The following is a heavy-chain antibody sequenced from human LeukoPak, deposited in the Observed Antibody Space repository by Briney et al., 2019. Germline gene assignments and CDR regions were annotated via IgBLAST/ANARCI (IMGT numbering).Heavy chain of an antibody. J-gene: IGHJ4*02. CDR2: ISSSGRTI. CDR1: GFTFSSYS. Sequence: PGGSLRLSCAVSGFTFSSYSMDWVRQAPGKGLEWVSYISSSGRTIYYADSVKGRYTISRDNSKNTLYLQMNSLRAEDTAVYYCARFTQYQLLRGTFDYWGQGTLVTVSS. V-gene: IGHV3-48*01. D-gene: IGHD2-2*01. CDR3: ARFTQYQLLRGTFDY.